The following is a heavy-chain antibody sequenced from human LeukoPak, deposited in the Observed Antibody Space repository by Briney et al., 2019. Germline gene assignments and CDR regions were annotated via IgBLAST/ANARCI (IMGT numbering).Heavy chain of an antibody. CDR3: AKDLRAKTDVDTAMVT. CDR2: ISGSGGST. D-gene: IGHD5-18*01. J-gene: IGHJ4*02. V-gene: IGHV3-23*01. CDR1: GFTFSSYA. Sequence: GGSLRLSCAASGFTFSSYAMSWVRQAPGKGLEWVSAISGSGGSTYYADSVKGRFTISRDNSKNTLYLQMNSLRAEDTAVYYCAKDLRAKTDVDTAMVTWGQGALVTVSS.